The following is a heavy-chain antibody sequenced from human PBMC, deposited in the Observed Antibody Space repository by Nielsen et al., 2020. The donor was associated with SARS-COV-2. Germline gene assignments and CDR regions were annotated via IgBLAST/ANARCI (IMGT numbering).Heavy chain of an antibody. D-gene: IGHD6-19*01. CDR1: GFTFSSYA. J-gene: IGHJ6*03. V-gene: IGHV3-23*01. CDR2: ISGSGGST. Sequence: GESLKISCAASGFTFSSYAMSWVRQAPGKGLEWVSAISGSGGSTYYADSVKGRFTISRDNSKNTLYLQMNSLRAEDTAVYYCAKDLSFVAGLLYYYYYYMDVWGKGTTVTVSS. CDR3: AKDLSFVAGLLYYYYYYMDV.